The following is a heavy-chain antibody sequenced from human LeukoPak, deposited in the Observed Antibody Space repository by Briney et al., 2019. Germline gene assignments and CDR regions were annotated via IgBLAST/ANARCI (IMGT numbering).Heavy chain of an antibody. J-gene: IGHJ4*02. CDR2: IRSKANSYAT. CDR3: TRQGYGDYDGY. D-gene: IGHD4-17*01. V-gene: IGHV3-73*01. CDR1: GFTFSGSA. Sequence: GGSLRLSXAASGFTFSGSAMHWVRQASGKGLEWVGRIRSKANSYATAYAASVKGRFTISRDDSKNTAYLQMNSLKTEDTAVHYCTRQGYGDYDGYWGQGTLVTVSS.